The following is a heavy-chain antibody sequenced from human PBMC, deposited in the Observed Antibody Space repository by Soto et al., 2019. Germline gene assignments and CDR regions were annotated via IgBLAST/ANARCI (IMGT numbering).Heavy chain of an antibody. CDR2: ISPLFSTT. V-gene: IGHV1-69*01. Sequence: QVQLVQSGAEVKEPGSSVKVSCKATGDLFNNYAFNWVRQAPGQGLEWMGRISPLFSTTNYAQKFQGRVTIGADELTTTDYLEASNLESEDTAMYCCAATSSVAAAGYFKSWDQGTLVTVPP. D-gene: IGHD6-13*01. J-gene: IGHJ4*02. CDR3: AATSSVAAAGYFKS. CDR1: GDLFNNYA.